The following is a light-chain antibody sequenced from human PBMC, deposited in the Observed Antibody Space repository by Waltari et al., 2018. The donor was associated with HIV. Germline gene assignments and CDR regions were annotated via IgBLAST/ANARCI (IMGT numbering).Light chain of an antibody. CDR3: SSYAGSSTFVI. Sequence: QSALTQPASVSGSPGPSNPIPCTGSSSDVGRYKHVSWYQQHPGKAPRLIIYEVSKRPSGVSNRYSASKSGKTASLTVSGLRAEDEADYYCSSYAGSSTFVIFGGGTKLTVL. V-gene: IGLV2-23*02. CDR1: SSDVGRYKH. J-gene: IGLJ2*01. CDR2: EVS.